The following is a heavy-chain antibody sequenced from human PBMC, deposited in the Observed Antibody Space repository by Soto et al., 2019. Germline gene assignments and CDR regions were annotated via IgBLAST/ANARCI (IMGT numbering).Heavy chain of an antibody. CDR3: TTMNFNGYDFYYYYYYMDV. V-gene: IGHV3-15*01. Sequence: GGSLRLSCAASGFTFSNAWMSWVRQAPGKGLEWVGRIKSKTDGGTTDYAAPVKGRFTISRDDSKNTLYLQMNSLKTEDTAVYYCTTMNFNGYDFYYYYYYMDVWGKGTTVTVSS. J-gene: IGHJ6*03. CDR2: IKSKTDGGTT. CDR1: GFTFSNAW. D-gene: IGHD5-12*01.